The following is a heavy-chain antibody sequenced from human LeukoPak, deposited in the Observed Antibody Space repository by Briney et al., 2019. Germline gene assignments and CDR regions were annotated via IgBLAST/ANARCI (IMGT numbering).Heavy chain of an antibody. CDR2: INSDGSST. J-gene: IGHJ4*02. Sequence: GGSLRLSCAASGFTFSSYWMHWVRQAPGKGLVWVSRINSDGSSTSYADSVKGRFTISRGNAKNALYLQMNSLRAEDTAVYYCARTAMGDYVRFPNDYWGQGTLVTVSS. D-gene: IGHD4-17*01. CDR1: GFTFSSYW. CDR3: ARTAMGDYVRFPNDY. V-gene: IGHV3-74*01.